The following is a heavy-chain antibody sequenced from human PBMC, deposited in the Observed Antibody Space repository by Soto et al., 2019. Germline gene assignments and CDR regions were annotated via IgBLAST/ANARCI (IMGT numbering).Heavy chain of an antibody. D-gene: IGHD3-22*01. V-gene: IGHV1-18*04. J-gene: IGHJ3*02. CDR2: ISAYNGNT. CDR1: GYTFTSYG. Sequence: VASVKVSCKASGYTFTSYGISWVRQAPGQGLEWMGWISAYNGNTNYAQKLQGRVTMTTDTSTSTAYMELRSLRSDDTAVYYCARVEYDSRPIAFDIWGHGTMVTVSS. CDR3: ARVEYDSRPIAFDI.